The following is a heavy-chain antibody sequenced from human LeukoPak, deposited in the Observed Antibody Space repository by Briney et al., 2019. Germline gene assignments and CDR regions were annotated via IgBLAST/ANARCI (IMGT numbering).Heavy chain of an antibody. CDR2: IYYSGST. D-gene: IGHD4-23*01. CDR3: ARFKGDYVGYFDY. Sequence: PSETLSLTCTVSGGSISSYYWSWIRQPPGKGLEWIGYIYYSGSTNYNPSLKSRVTTSVDTSKNQFSLKLSSVTAADTAVYYCARFKGDYVGYFDYWGQGTLVTVSS. V-gene: IGHV4-59*01. J-gene: IGHJ4*02. CDR1: GGSISSYY.